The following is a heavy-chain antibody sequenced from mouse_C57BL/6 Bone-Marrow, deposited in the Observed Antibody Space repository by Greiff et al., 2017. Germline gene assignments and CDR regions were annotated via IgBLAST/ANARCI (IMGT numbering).Heavy chain of an antibody. D-gene: IGHD1-1*01. Sequence: QVQLKQSGPELVKPGASVKLSCKASGYTFTSYDINWVKQRPGQGLEWIGWINPRDGSTKYNEKVKGKATLTVDTSSSTAYMELHSLTSEDSAVYFCARLEFDGSSADWYFDVWGAGTTVTVSS. CDR2: INPRDGST. CDR1: GYTFTSYD. CDR3: ARLEFDGSSADWYFDV. V-gene: IGHV1-85*01. J-gene: IGHJ1*01.